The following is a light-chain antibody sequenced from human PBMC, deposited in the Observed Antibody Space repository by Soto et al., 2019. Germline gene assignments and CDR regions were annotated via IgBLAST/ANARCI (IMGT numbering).Light chain of an antibody. J-gene: IGLJ1*01. V-gene: IGLV2-14*01. Sequence: QSALTQPASVSGSPGQSITISCTGTSSDFGGYNYVSWYQQHPGKAPKLMIYDVSNRPSGVSNRFPGSKSGNTASLTISGFQAEDEADYYCSSYTSSSTLDVFGTGTKVTVL. CDR2: DVS. CDR3: SSYTSSSTLDV. CDR1: SSDFGGYNY.